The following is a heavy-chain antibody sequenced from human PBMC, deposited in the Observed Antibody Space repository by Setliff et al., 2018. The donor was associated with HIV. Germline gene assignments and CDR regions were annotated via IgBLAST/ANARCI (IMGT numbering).Heavy chain of an antibody. Sequence: PSETLSLTCTVSGGSISSYYWGWIRQPPGKGLEWIGHIYYSGSTYYNPSLKSRVTISVDTSNNQFSLKLSSVTAADTAVYYCARRRHIRYGEGIDYWGQGTLVTVSS. CDR2: IYYSGST. CDR1: GGSISSYY. CDR3: ARRRHIRYGEGIDY. D-gene: IGHD4-17*01. V-gene: IGHV4-39*01. J-gene: IGHJ4*02.